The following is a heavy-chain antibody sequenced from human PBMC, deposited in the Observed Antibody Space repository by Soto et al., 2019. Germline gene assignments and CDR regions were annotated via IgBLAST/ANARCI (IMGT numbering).Heavy chain of an antibody. CDR1: GYSFTSYW. CDR2: IYPGDPDT. V-gene: IGHV5-51*01. J-gene: IGHJ6*02. CDR3: ARLGGDIVVVPAPYGMDV. D-gene: IGHD2-2*01. Sequence: GESLKISCTGSGYSFTSYWIGWVRQMPGKGLEWMGIIYPGDPDTRYSPSFQGQVTISADKSISTAYLQWSSLKASDTAMYYCARLGGDIVVVPAPYGMDVWGQGTTVTVSS.